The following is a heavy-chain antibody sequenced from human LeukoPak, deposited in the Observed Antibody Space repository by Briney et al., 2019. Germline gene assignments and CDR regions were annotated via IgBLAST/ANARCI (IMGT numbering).Heavy chain of an antibody. J-gene: IGHJ6*03. V-gene: IGHV1-69*02. CDR1: GGTFSSYT. Sequence: ASVKVSCKASGGTFSSYTISWVRQAPGQGLEWMGRIIPILGIANYAQKFQGRVTITADKSTSTAYMELSSLRSEDTAVYYCARGPLYCSGGSCYYYYMDVWGKGTTVTVSS. CDR2: IIPILGIA. CDR3: ARGPLYCSGGSCYYYYMDV. D-gene: IGHD2-15*01.